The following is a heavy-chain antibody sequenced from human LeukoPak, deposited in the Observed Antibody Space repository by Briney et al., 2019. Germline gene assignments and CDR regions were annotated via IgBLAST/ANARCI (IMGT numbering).Heavy chain of an antibody. J-gene: IGHJ4*02. CDR3: ARALDGITGTTFFDY. CDR2: IIPIFGTA. Sequence: SVKVSCKASGGTFGGYTITWVRQAPGQGLEWMGNIIPIFGTADYAQKFQGRITITTDKSTSTAYMALSSLRSEDTAVYYCARALDGITGTTFFDYWGQGTLVTVSS. D-gene: IGHD1-14*01. V-gene: IGHV1-69*08. CDR1: GGTFGGYT.